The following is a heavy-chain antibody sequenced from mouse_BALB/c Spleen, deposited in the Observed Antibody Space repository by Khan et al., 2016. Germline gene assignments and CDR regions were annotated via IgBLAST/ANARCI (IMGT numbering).Heavy chain of an antibody. J-gene: IGHJ1*01. V-gene: IGHV9-3-1*01. Sequence: QIQLVQSGPELKKPGKTVKISCKASGYTFTNYGMNWVKQAPGKGLKWMGWINTYSGESTYADDFKGRFAFSLETSANTAYLQINNLKKEDTATYACARYRYYYGSSRYFDVWGAGTTVTVSS. CDR3: ARYRYYYGSSRYFDV. CDR1: GYTFTNYG. CDR2: INTYSGES. D-gene: IGHD1-1*01.